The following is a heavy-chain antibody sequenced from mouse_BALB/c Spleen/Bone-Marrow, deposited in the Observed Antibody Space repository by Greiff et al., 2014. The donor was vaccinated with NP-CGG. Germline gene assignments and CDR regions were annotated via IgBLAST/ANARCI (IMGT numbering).Heavy chain of an antibody. CDR3: ARYTMDY. Sequence: QVQLQQSGPELVKPGASVRISCKASGYTFTSYYIHWVKQRPGQGLEWIGWIYPGNVNTKYNEKFKGKATLTADKSSSIAYMQLSSLTSEDSAVYFCARYTMDYWGQGTSVTVSS. CDR2: IYPGNVNT. J-gene: IGHJ4*01. V-gene: IGHV1S56*01. CDR1: GYTFTSYY.